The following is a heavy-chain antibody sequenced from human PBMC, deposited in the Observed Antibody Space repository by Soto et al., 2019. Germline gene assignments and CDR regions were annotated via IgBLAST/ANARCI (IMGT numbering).Heavy chain of an antibody. CDR3: ASSGSYWGIDY. V-gene: IGHV1-3*01. D-gene: IGHD1-26*01. CDR2: INAGNGNT. J-gene: IGHJ4*02. Sequence: ASVKVSCKASGYTFTSYAMHWVRQAPGQRLEWMGWINAGNGNTKYSQKFKGRVTITRGTSASTAYMELSSLRSEDTAVYYCASSGSYWGIDYWGQGTLVTVSS. CDR1: GYTFTSYA.